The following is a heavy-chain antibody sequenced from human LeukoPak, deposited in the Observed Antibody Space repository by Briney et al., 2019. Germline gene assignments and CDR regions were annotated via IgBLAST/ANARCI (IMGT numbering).Heavy chain of an antibody. CDR2: INPSSGNT. Sequence: ASVKVACKASGYTYSEYYLHWMRQAPGQGLEWVGWINPSSGNTNSAQELRGRVTMTRDASSTTAYMDLSSLRSDDAAVYYCARARKEIGYDGCFDPWGQGTLVTVSS. CDR1: GYTYSEYY. V-gene: IGHV1-2*02. J-gene: IGHJ5*02. CDR3: ARARKEIGYDGCFDP. D-gene: IGHD5-12*01.